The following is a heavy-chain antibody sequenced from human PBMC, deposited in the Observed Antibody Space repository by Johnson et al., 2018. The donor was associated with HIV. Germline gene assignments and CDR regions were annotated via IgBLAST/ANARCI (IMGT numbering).Heavy chain of an antibody. CDR2: INWNGGST. Sequence: VQLVESGGGVVQPGTSLRLSCAASGFIFDDYGMSWVRHAPGKGLEWVSGINWNGGSTGYADSVKGRFPISRDNAKNSLLLQMNSLRAEDTAVYYCARCYDSSAYYYVGAFDIWGQGTMVTVSS. J-gene: IGHJ3*02. D-gene: IGHD3-22*01. CDR3: ARCYDSSAYYYVGAFDI. CDR1: GFIFDDYG. V-gene: IGHV3-20*04.